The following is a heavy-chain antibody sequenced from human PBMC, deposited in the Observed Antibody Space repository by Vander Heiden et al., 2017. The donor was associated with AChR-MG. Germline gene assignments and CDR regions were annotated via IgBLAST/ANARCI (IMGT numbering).Heavy chain of an antibody. CDR3: ATNGETGWLDP. CDR1: RYTFTGS. CDR2: INPKNGAT. D-gene: IGHD4-17*01. Sequence: QVHQSGAEVKKPGAAVKVSRKASRYTFTGSMHWARQAPGQGLEWMGWINPKNGATNYAKKLQGRVSMTRDTSISSAYMELNSLTSDDTAVYYCATNGETGWLDPWGQGTLVTVSS. J-gene: IGHJ5*02. V-gene: IGHV1-2*02.